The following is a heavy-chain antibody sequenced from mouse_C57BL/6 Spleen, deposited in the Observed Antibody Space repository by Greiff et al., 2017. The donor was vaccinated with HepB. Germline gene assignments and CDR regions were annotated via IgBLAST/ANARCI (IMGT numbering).Heavy chain of an antibody. J-gene: IGHJ2*01. CDR1: GFTFSSYA. V-gene: IGHV5-4*01. Sequence: EVHLVESGGGLVKPGGSLKLSCAASGFTFSSYAMSWVRQTPEKRLEWVATISDGGSYTYYPDNVKGRFTISRDNAKNNLYLQMSHLKSEDTAMYYCARGGFFFDYWGQGTTLTVSS. CDR3: ARGGFFFDY. CDR2: ISDGGSYT.